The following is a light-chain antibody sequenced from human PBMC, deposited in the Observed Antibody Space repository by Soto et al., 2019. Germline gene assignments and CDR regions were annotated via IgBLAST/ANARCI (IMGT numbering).Light chain of an antibody. CDR2: AAS. Sequence: DIQLTQSPSFLSASVGDRVTITCRASQDISDYLAWYQQRPGKAPKLLIYAASTLQSGVPSRFSGSGSGTEFTLTTSSLQPEDFATYSCQQLNSYPLTFGGGTKLEIK. J-gene: IGKJ4*01. CDR3: QQLNSYPLT. CDR1: QDISDY. V-gene: IGKV1-9*01.